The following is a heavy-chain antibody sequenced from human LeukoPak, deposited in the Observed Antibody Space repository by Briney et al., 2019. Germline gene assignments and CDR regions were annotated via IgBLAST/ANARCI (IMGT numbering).Heavy chain of an antibody. CDR3: AKAMGIYRSGGSCYYPDAFDI. V-gene: IGHV3-30*18. CDR2: ISYDGSNK. J-gene: IGHJ3*02. CDR1: GFTFSSHG. D-gene: IGHD2-15*01. Sequence: PGRSLRLSCAASGFTFSSHGMHWIRQAPGKGLEWVAVISYDGSNKYYADSVKGRFTISRDNSKNTLYLQMNSLRAEDTAVYYCAKAMGIYRSGGSCYYPDAFDIWGQGTMVTVSS.